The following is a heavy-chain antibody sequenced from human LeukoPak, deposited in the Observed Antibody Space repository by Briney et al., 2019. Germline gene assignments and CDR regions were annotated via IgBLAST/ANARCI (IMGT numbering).Heavy chain of an antibody. V-gene: IGHV1-18*01. D-gene: IGHD6-19*01. CDR1: GYTFTSYG. J-gene: IGHJ4*02. Sequence: ASVKVSCKASGYTFTSYGISWVRQAPGQGLEWMGWISAYNGNTNYAQKLQGRVTMTTDTSTSTAYMELSSLRSEDTAVYYCARLGRASIAVAGTFDYWGQGTLVTVSS. CDR2: ISAYNGNT. CDR3: ARLGRASIAVAGTFDY.